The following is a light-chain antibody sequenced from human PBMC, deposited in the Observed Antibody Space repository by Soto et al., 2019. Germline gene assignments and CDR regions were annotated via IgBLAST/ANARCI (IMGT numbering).Light chain of an antibody. CDR2: WAS. V-gene: IGKV4-1*01. J-gene: IGKJ4*01. CDR3: QQYYSTPPT. CDR1: QSVLYTSNNKNY. Sequence: DIVMTQSPNSLAVSLGERATLNCKSSQSVLYTSNNKNYLAWYQQKPRQPPKLLIYWASTRESGVPDRFSGSGSGTDFTLTISSLQAEDVAVYYCQQYYSTPPTFGGGNKVEIK.